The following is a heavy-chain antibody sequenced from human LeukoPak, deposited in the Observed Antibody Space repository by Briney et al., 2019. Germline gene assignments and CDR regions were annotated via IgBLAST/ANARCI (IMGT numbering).Heavy chain of an antibody. D-gene: IGHD4-17*01. CDR3: ARDLAMTTVTTFRY. J-gene: IGHJ4*02. V-gene: IGHV3-33*01. CDR2: ISYDGSNK. CDR1: GFTFSSYG. Sequence: PGGSLRLSCAASGFTFSSYGMHWVRQAPGKGLEWVAVISYDGSNKYYADSVKGRFTISRDNSKNTLYLQMNSLRAEDTAVYYCARDLAMTTVTTFRYWGQGTLVSVSS.